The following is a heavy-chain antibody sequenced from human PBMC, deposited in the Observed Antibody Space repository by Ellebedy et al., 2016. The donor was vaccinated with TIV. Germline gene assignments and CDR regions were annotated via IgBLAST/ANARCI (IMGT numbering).Heavy chain of an antibody. CDR1: GFTSSKYV. J-gene: IGHJ4*02. D-gene: IGHD1-26*01. CDR2: ISNDGTYT. Sequence: GESLKISCAASGFTSSKYVMHWVRQAPGKGLEWVAVISNDGTYTNYVDSVKGRFTMSRDNSKNTLSLQMSSLRPDDTAVYYCAREGSYYRAGDHWGQGTLVTVSS. V-gene: IGHV3-30*15. CDR3: AREGSYYRAGDH.